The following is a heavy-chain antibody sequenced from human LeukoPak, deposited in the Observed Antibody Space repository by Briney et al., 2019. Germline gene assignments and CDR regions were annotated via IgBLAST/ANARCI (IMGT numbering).Heavy chain of an antibody. Sequence: SETLSLTCTVSGGSISSYYWSWIRQPPGKGLEWIGYIDYSGSTNYNPSLKSRVTISVDTSKNQFSLKLSSVTAADTAVYYCARVGGSSSWSYYYYGMGVWGQGTTVTVSS. V-gene: IGHV4-59*01. J-gene: IGHJ6*01. CDR3: ARVGGSSSWSYYYYGMGV. D-gene: IGHD6-13*01. CDR2: IDYSGST. CDR1: GGSISSYY.